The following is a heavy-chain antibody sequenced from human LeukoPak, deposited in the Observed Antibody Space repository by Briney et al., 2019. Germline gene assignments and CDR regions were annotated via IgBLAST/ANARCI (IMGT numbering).Heavy chain of an antibody. J-gene: IGHJ5*02. Sequence: AGGSLRLSCAASGFTFSSYAMSWIRQPPGKGLEWIGTIYYTGSTHYNPSLKSRVTISLDTSKNHFSLNLSSVTAADTAVYYCARSPREYYYDDSAYYFPWFDPWGQGTLVTVSS. CDR1: GFTFSSYA. D-gene: IGHD3-22*01. V-gene: IGHV4-38-2*01. CDR2: IYYTGST. CDR3: ARSPREYYYDDSAYYFPWFDP.